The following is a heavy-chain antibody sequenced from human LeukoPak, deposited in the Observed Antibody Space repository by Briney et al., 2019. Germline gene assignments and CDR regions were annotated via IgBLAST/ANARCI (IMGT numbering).Heavy chain of an antibody. Sequence: ASVKVSCKASGYTFTGYYMHWVRRAPRQGLEWMGWINPNSGGTNYAQKFQGRVTMTRDTSISTAYMELSRLRSDDTAVYYCARGSGTHRDYYYYYMDVWGKGTTVTVSS. CDR3: ARGSGTHRDYYYYYMDV. V-gene: IGHV1-2*02. D-gene: IGHD1-26*01. CDR2: INPNSGGT. J-gene: IGHJ6*03. CDR1: GYTFTGYY.